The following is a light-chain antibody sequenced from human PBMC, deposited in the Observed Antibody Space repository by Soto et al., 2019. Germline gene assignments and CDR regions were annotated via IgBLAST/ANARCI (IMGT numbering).Light chain of an antibody. J-gene: IGLJ2*01. CDR1: GSNIGSNY. CDR2: HNN. Sequence: QSVLTQPPSASGTPGQRVTISCSGSGSNIGSNYVSWYQHLPGTAPHLLIYHNNRRPSGVPDRFSGSKSGTSASLAISGRRSEDEADYYCSAWDDSRIGRLFGVGTKLTVL. V-gene: IGLV1-47*01. CDR3: SAWDDSRIGRL.